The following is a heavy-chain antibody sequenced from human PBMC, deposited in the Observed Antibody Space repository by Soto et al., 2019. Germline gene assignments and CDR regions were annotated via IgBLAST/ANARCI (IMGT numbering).Heavy chain of an antibody. CDR3: ARPQGYYYDSSGYPLSAFDI. D-gene: IGHD3-22*01. CDR1: GYSFSSYW. Sequence: GESLKISCKGSGYSFSSYWIGWVRQMPGKGLEWMGIIYPGDSDTRYSPSFQGQVTISADKSISTAYLQWSSLKASDTAMYYCARPQGYYYDSSGYPLSAFDIWGQGTMVTVSS. J-gene: IGHJ3*02. V-gene: IGHV5-51*01. CDR2: IYPGDSDT.